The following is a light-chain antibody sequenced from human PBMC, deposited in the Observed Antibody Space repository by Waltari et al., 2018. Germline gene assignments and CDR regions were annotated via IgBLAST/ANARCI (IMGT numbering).Light chain of an antibody. CDR1: QGISSR. J-gene: IGKJ1*01. V-gene: IGKV1-12*01. Sequence: DIQMTQSPSSVSASVGDRVTLTCRASQGISSRLAWYQQKPWKAPKLLIYDASSLHSGVPSRCSGSGSGTDFTLTIRSLQPEDFATYYCQQVNSFPRTFGQGTKVEVK. CDR3: QQVNSFPRT. CDR2: DAS.